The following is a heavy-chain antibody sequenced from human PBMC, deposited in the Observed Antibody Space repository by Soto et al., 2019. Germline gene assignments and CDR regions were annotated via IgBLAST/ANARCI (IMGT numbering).Heavy chain of an antibody. CDR3: ARDGSGWYGEVDY. CDR1: GYTFTGYY. V-gene: IGHV1-2*04. Sequence: ASVKVSCKASGYTFTGYYMHWVRQAPGQGLEWMGWINPNSGGTNYAQKFQGWVTMTRDTSISTAYMELSRLGSDDTAVYYCARDGSGWYGEVDYWGQGTLVTVSS. CDR2: INPNSGGT. J-gene: IGHJ4*02. D-gene: IGHD6-19*01.